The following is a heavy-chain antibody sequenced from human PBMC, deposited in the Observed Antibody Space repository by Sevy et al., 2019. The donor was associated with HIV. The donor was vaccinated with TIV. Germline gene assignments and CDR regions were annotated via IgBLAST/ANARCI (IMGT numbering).Heavy chain of an antibody. Sequence: SGPTLVKPTQTLTLTCTFSGFSLSTSGVGVGWIRQPPGKALEWLALIYWNDDKRYSPSLKSRLTITKDTSKNQVVLTMTNMDPVDTAAYYCAHTYDSSSWDKLIDYWGQGTLVTVSS. CDR3: AHTYDSSSWDKLIDY. CDR2: IYWNDDK. V-gene: IGHV2-5*01. CDR1: GFSLSTSGVG. J-gene: IGHJ4*02. D-gene: IGHD6-13*01.